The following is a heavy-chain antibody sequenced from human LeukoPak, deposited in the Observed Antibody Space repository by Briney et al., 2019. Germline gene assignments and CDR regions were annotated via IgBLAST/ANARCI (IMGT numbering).Heavy chain of an antibody. Sequence: SETLSLTCAVSGGSISSSNWWSWVRQPSGKGLEWIGEIYHSGSTNYNPSLKSRVTISVDKSKNQFSLKLSSVTAADTAVYYCASLMETIAAAGRGDYWGQGTLVTVSS. V-gene: IGHV4-4*02. CDR3: ASLMETIAAAGRGDY. J-gene: IGHJ4*02. CDR2: IYHSGST. CDR1: GGSISSSNW. D-gene: IGHD6-13*01.